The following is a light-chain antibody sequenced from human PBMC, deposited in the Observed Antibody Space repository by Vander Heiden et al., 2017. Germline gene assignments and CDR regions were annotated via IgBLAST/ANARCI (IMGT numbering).Light chain of an antibody. CDR3: QSADSSGTYVV. CDR1: ALPKQY. J-gene: IGLJ2*01. CDR2: KDS. Sequence: SYELTQPPSVSVSQGQTARNTCSGDALPKQYAYWYQQKPGHAPMLVIYKDSERPSGIPERFSGSSSGTTVTLTISGVQAEDEADYYCQSADSSGTYVVFGGGTKLTVL. V-gene: IGLV3-25*03.